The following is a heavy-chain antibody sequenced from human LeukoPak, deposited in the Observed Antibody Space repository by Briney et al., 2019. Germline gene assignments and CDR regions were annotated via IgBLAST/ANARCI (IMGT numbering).Heavy chain of an antibody. CDR3: ARREVAPGYFDY. D-gene: IGHD5-24*01. Sequence: SETLSLTCAVSGYSISSGYYWGWIRQPPGKGLEWIGSICHSGSTYYNPSPKSRVTISVDTSKNQFSLKLSSVTAADTAVYYCARREVAPGYFDYWGQGTLVTVSS. CDR1: GYSISSGYY. J-gene: IGHJ4*02. CDR2: ICHSGST. V-gene: IGHV4-38-2*01.